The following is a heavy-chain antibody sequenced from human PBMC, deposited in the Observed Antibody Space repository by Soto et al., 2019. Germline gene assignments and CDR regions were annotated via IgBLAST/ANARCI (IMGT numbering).Heavy chain of an antibody. D-gene: IGHD6-6*01. CDR2: IWDGGSNK. CDR1: GFTFSSYG. CDR3: ARVPKLPLYSSSAYYFDY. Sequence: GGSLRLSCAASGFTFSSYGMHWVRQAPGKGLEWVAVIWDGGSNKYYADSVKGRFTISRDNSKNTLYLQMNSLRAEDTVVYYCARVPKLPLYSSSAYYFDYWGQGTLGTVSS. J-gene: IGHJ4*02. V-gene: IGHV3-33*01.